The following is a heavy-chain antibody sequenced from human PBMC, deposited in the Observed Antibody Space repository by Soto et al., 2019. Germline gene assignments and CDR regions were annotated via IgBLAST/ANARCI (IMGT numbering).Heavy chain of an antibody. J-gene: IGHJ3*02. CDR3: ARRDREVRAFDI. D-gene: IGHD1-26*01. CDR2: IFYSGST. Sequence: NPSETLSLTCTVSGGSISSYYWSWIRQPPGKGLEWIGYIFYSGSTNYNPSLKSRVTISVYTSKNQFSLKLSSVTAADTAVYFCARRDREVRAFDIWGQGTMVTVSS. V-gene: IGHV4-59*08. CDR1: GGSISSYY.